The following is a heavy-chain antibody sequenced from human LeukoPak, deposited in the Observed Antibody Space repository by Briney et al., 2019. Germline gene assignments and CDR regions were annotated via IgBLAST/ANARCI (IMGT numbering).Heavy chain of an antibody. CDR1: GGTFSSYA. CDR2: IIPIFGTA. D-gene: IGHD6-13*01. J-gene: IGHJ4*02. V-gene: IGHV1-69*05. Sequence: SVKVSCKASGGTFSSYAISWVRQAPGQGLEWMGGIIPIFGTANYAQKFQGRVTITTDESTSTAYMELSSLRSEDTAVYYCARSGLAAAEFDYWGQGTLVTVSS. CDR3: ARSGLAAAEFDY.